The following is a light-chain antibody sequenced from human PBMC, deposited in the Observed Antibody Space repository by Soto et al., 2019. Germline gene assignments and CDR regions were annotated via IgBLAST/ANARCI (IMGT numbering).Light chain of an antibody. V-gene: IGLV2-14*01. CDR2: DVY. CDR1: SNDVGAYKY. CDR3: SACTTTTTLL. J-gene: IGLJ2*01. Sequence: QSALTQPASVSGSPGQSITISCTGTSNDVGAYKYVSWYQQHPGKAPKLLIYDVYNRPSGVSNRFSGSKSGNTASLTISGLQAEDEADYYCSACTTTTTLLFGGGTKVTVL.